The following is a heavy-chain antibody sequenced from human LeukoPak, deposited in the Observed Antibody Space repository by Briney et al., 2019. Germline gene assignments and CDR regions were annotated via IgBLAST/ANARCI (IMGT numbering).Heavy chain of an antibody. J-gene: IGHJ3*02. CDR2: ISGSGGST. Sequence: GGSLRLSCAASGFTFSSYAMSWVRQAPGKGLEWVSAISGSGGSTYYADSVKGRFTISRDNSKNTLYLQMNSLRAEDTAVCYCAKDQGSSTGVDAFDIWGQGTMVTVSS. CDR1: GFTFSSYA. CDR3: AKDQGSSTGVDAFDI. D-gene: IGHD2-2*01. V-gene: IGHV3-23*01.